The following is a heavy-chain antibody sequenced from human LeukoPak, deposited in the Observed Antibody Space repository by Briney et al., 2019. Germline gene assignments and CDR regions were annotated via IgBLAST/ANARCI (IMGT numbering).Heavy chain of an antibody. Sequence: PSETLSLTCTVSGGSISSYYWSWIRQPPGKGLEWMGYIYYSGSTNYNPSLKSRVTISVDTSKNQFSLKLSSVTAADTAVYYCAREAVAGTGIDYWGQGTLVTVSS. CDR1: GGSISSYY. D-gene: IGHD6-19*01. J-gene: IGHJ4*02. CDR2: IYYSGST. V-gene: IGHV4-59*01. CDR3: AREAVAGTGIDY.